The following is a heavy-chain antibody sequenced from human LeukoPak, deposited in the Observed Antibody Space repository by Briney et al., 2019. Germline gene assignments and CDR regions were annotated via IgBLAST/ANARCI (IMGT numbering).Heavy chain of an antibody. V-gene: IGHV3-23*01. Sequence: GGSLRLSCAASGFTFSSYNMNWVRQAPGKGLEWVSGISGNAKTPSYADSVKGRFTISRDNSKNTVYLQMNSLRVEDTAVYYCAKSLYGGLDYWGQGTLVTVSS. CDR1: GFTFSSYN. CDR2: ISGNAKTP. D-gene: IGHD4-23*01. J-gene: IGHJ4*02. CDR3: AKSLYGGLDY.